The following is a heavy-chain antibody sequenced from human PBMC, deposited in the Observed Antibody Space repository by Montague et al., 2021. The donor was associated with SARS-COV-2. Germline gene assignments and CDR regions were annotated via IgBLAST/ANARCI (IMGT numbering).Heavy chain of an antibody. J-gene: IGHJ6*02. CDR1: GGSISSGGYY. V-gene: IGHV4-31*03. Sequence: TLSLTCTVSGGSISSGGYYWSWIRQHPWKGLEWIGYIYYSGSTYYNPSLKSRVTISVDTSKNQFSLKLSSVTAADTAVYYCAREGGLRYFDWLLRSDYYYYGMDVWGQGTTVTVSS. CDR2: IYYSGST. CDR3: AREGGLRYFDWLLRSDYYYYGMDV. D-gene: IGHD3-9*01.